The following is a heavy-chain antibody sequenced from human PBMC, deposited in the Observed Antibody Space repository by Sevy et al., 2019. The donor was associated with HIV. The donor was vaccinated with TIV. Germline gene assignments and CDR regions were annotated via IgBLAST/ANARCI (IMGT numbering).Heavy chain of an antibody. D-gene: IGHD3-10*01. CDR2: ISYDGSNK. Sequence: GGSLRLSCAASGFTFSSYAMHWVRQAPGKGLEWVAVISYDGSNKYYADSVKGRFTISRDNSKNTLYLQMNRLRAEDTAVYYCARDVDYYGSGTTPGYWGQGTLVTVSS. V-gene: IGHV3-30-3*01. J-gene: IGHJ4*02. CDR1: GFTFSSYA. CDR3: ARDVDYYGSGTTPGY.